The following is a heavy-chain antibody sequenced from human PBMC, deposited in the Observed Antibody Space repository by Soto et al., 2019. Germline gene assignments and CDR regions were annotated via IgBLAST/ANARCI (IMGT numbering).Heavy chain of an antibody. CDR1: GYTFTGYY. D-gene: IGHD3-22*01. CDR3: ARENYYDSSGYEN. CDR2: INPNSGGT. J-gene: IGHJ4*02. V-gene: IGHV1-2*04. Sequence: ASVKVSCKASGYTFTGYYMHWVRQAPGQGLEWMGWINPNSGGTDYAQKFQGWVTMTRDTSISTAYMELSRLRSDDTAVYYCARENYYDSSGYENWGQGTLVTVSS.